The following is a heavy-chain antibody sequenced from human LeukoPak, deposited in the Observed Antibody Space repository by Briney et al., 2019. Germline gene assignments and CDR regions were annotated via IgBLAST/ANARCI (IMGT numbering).Heavy chain of an antibody. D-gene: IGHD2-8*01. J-gene: IGHJ4*02. V-gene: IGHV3-30*18. Sequence: RSLRLSCAASGFAFDAFGIHWVRQAPGKGLEWVAVISYDGSKEYYGDSVKGRFTISRDNSKNMLYLQMNSLRAEDSGVYYCAKSGGYCTDGICYHFDYWGQGALVTVSS. CDR1: GFAFDAFG. CDR3: AKSGGYCTDGICYHFDY. CDR2: ISYDGSKE.